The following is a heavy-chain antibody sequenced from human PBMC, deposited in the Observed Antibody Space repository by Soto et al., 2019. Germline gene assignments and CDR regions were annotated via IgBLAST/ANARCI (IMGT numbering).Heavy chain of an antibody. CDR1: GFTLSSYW. Sequence: GGSPRLSRAASGFTLSSYWMHLVRQAPGKGLVWVSRINSDGSSTSYADSVKGRFTISRDNAKNTLYLQMNSLRAEDTAVYYCARRGSGSHQSVWGQGTKVTVS. D-gene: IGHD3-10*01. V-gene: IGHV3-74*01. CDR2: INSDGSST. CDR3: ARRGSGSHQSV. J-gene: IGHJ6*02.